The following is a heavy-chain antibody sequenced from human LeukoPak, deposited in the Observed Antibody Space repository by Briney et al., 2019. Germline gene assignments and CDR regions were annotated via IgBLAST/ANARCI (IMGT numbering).Heavy chain of an antibody. D-gene: IGHD4/OR15-4a*01. Sequence: PGGSLRLSCAVSGFTFSSYWMSWVRQAPGRRLEWVANIKQDGSEKYYVDSVKGRFTISRDNAKNSLYLQMNSLRAEDTAVYYCAREANPDYAFDIWGQGTMVTVSS. J-gene: IGHJ3*02. CDR3: AREANPDYAFDI. CDR2: IKQDGSEK. V-gene: IGHV3-7*01. CDR1: GFTFSSYW.